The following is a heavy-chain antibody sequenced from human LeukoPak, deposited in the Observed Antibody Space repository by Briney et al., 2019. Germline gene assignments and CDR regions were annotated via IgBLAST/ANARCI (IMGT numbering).Heavy chain of an antibody. D-gene: IGHD3-22*01. CDR3: ARAQDFSDSSGPNYLDF. J-gene: IGHJ4*01. V-gene: IGHV4-38-2*02. CDR1: GYSLSSGFF. Sequence: SETLSLTCTVSGYSLSSGFFCDWIRQSPGKGLEWIGSFSHRGGSYHNPSLKSRVTISVDTSKNQFSLKLLSVTAADTAVYYCARAQDFSDSSGPNYLDFWXXXXLATVSS. CDR2: FSHRGGS.